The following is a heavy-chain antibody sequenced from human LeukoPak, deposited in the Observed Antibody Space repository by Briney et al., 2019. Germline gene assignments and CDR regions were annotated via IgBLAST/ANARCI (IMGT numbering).Heavy chain of an antibody. J-gene: IGHJ4*02. D-gene: IGHD3-3*01. CDR3: ARESSLSPYCDFWSGYQGSDY. V-gene: IGHV3-11*01. CDR2: ISSSGSTI. CDR1: GFTFSDHY. Sequence: GGSLRLSCAASGFTFSDHYMSWIRQAPGKGLEWVSYISSSGSTIYYADSVKGRFTISRDNAKNSLDLQMNSLRAEDTAVYYCARESSLSPYCDFWSGYQGSDYWGQGTLVTVSS.